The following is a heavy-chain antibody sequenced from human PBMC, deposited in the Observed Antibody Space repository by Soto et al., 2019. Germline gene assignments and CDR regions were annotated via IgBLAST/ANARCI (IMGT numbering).Heavy chain of an antibody. CDR2: LSGSGAST. V-gene: IGHV3-23*01. CDR1: GFTFRSYA. D-gene: IGHD6-6*01. CDR3: AKSPGARHFDF. J-gene: IGHJ4*02. Sequence: EVQLLESGGGLVQPGGSLRLSCVASGFTFRSYAMSWVRQAPGKGLEWVSALSGSGASTYYADSVKGRFTISRDNSKNTLYLQMNSLRAEDTAVFYCAKSPGARHFDFWGQGTLVTVSS.